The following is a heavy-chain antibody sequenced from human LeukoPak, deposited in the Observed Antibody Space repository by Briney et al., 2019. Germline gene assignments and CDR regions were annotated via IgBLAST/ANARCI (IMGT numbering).Heavy chain of an antibody. CDR2: IYYSGST. J-gene: IGHJ6*02. Sequence: SETLSLTCTVSGGSISSGGYYWSWIRQHPGKGLEWIGYIYYSGSTYYNPSLKSRVTISVDTSKNQFSLKLSSVTAADTAVYYCARGRYDFWSGYSYYYGMDVWGQGTTVTVSS. D-gene: IGHD3-3*01. CDR3: ARGRYDFWSGYSYYYGMDV. CDR1: GGSISSGGYY. V-gene: IGHV4-31*03.